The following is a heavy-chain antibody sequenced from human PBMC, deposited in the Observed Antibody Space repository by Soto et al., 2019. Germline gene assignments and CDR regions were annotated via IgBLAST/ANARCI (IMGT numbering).Heavy chain of an antibody. CDR3: TTGSGSGFYPLNDAFDI. Sequence: PGGALRLSCAASGFTFINAWMNWVRQAPWKGLEWVGRIKSKTDGGTTDYAAPVKGRFTISRDDSKNTLYLQMNSLKTEDTAVYYCTTGSGSGFYPLNDAFDIWGHGTMVTVSS. CDR1: GFTFINAW. J-gene: IGHJ3*02. D-gene: IGHD3-3*01. CDR2: IKSKTDGGTT. V-gene: IGHV3-15*07.